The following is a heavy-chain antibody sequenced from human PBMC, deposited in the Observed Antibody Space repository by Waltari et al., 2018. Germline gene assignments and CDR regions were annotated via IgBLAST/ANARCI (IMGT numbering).Heavy chain of an antibody. CDR2: VSYTGSRT. D-gene: IGHD2-21*02. V-gene: IGHV3-23*01. CDR1: GCTFHTYA. Sequence: EVQLLESGGGLVQPGGSLRLACAASGCTFHTYAMNWVRQAPGKGLEWVSSVSYTGSRTYYADSVKGRFTISRDNSKNTLYLQMNSLRDGDTAVYYCAKDTSSVVSAMDWFDPWGQGTLVTVSS. J-gene: IGHJ5*02. CDR3: AKDTSSVVSAMDWFDP.